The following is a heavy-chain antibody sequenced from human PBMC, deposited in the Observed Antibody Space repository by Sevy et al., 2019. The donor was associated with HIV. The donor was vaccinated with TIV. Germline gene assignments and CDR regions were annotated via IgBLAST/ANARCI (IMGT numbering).Heavy chain of an antibody. V-gene: IGHV2-5*02. CDR1: GFSFSTSGVG. J-gene: IGHJ4*02. CDR2: IFWDGDL. CDR3: AHRRSKGIRITEFDY. D-gene: IGHD2-15*01. Sequence: SGPTLVNPTQTLTLDCTFSGFSFSTSGVGVGWVRQPPGKPLEWLGMIFWDGDLRYSPSLESRLTITKDTSKDQVVLTMANMDPVDTGTYFCAHRRSKGIRITEFDYWGQGTQVTVSS.